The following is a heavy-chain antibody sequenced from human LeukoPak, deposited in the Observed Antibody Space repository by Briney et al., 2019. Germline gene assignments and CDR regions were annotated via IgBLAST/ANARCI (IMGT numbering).Heavy chain of an antibody. D-gene: IGHD4-17*01. CDR1: GYSFTGYW. V-gene: IGHV5-51*01. CDR2: IYPGDSDT. J-gene: IGHJ3*02. Sequence: GESLKISCKGSGYSFTGYWIGRVRQMPGEGLEWMGIIYPGDSDTRYSPSFQGQVTISADKSISTAYLQWSSLKASDTAMYYCARLGRVTTNAFDIWGQGTMVTVSS. CDR3: ARLGRVTTNAFDI.